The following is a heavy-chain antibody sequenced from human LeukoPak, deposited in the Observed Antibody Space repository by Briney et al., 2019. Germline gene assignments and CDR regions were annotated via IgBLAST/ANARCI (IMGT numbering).Heavy chain of an antibody. CDR3: TSRGYYYDSSGYLDY. CDR1: GFPFSGSA. V-gene: IGHV3-73*01. CDR2: IRSKPNSYAT. D-gene: IGHD3-22*01. J-gene: IGHJ4*02. Sequence: GPLRLSFAASGFPFSGSAMHWVRPASGTGAEGVGRIRSKPNSYATAYAASVKGRFTISRDDSKNTAYLQMNSLKTEDTAVYYCTSRGYYYDSSGYLDYWGQGTLVTVSS.